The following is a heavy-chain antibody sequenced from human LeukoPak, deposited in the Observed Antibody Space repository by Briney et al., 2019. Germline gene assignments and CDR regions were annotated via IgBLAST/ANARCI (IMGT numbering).Heavy chain of an antibody. Sequence: GGSLRLSCAASGFTFSSFAMSWVRQAPGKGLEWVSALSGSGTNTYFADSVKGRFTISRDNSKNTLSLQMNSLRAEDTAVYYCVRDISGEKSFDYWGQGTLVTVSS. D-gene: IGHD3-10*01. J-gene: IGHJ4*02. V-gene: IGHV3-23*01. CDR1: GFTFSSFA. CDR3: VRDISGEKSFDY. CDR2: LSGSGTNT.